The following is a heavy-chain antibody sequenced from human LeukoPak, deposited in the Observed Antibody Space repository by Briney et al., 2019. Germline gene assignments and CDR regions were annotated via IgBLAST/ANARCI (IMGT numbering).Heavy chain of an antibody. CDR2: INPHSGGT. D-gene: IGHD3-9*01. CDR3: ARESYDILTGYSP. V-gene: IGHV1-2*02. J-gene: IGHJ4*02. Sequence: ASVKVSCKTSGYMFTTYYPHWVRQAPGQGLEWMGWINPHSGGTNYAQKFQGRVAMTRDTSISTAYMELSRLRSDDTAVYYCARESYDILTGYSPWGQGTLVTVSS. CDR1: GYMFTTYY.